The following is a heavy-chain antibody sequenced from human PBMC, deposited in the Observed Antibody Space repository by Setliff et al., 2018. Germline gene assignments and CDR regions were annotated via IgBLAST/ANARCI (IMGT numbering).Heavy chain of an antibody. J-gene: IGHJ4*02. CDR2: ISYDGINK. CDR3: AKRGDSSSWLEY. Sequence: SLKISCAASGFTFNTYAMHWVRQAPGKGLEWLAVISYDGINKYYADSVKGRFTISRDDSKKTLYLQMNSLRAEDTAVYYCAKRGDSSSWLEYWGQGTLVTVSS. V-gene: IGHV3-30*01. D-gene: IGHD6-13*01. CDR1: GFTFNTYA.